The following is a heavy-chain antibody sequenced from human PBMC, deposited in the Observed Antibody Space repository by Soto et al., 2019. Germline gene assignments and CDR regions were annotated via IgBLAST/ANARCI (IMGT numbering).Heavy chain of an antibody. J-gene: IGHJ4*02. D-gene: IGHD4-17*01. CDR2: IYYTGRA. V-gene: IGHV4-59*01. Sequence: QVRLQESGPGLVKSSETLSLTCTVSGGSMNSFYWIWIRQPPEKGLEFIGYIYYTGRAKYNPSLGSRVTIPVDTSKNNFSQEMTSLTDADTAVYYCARVSNDYGGSGAFHYWAQETLATVSS. CDR3: ARVSNDYGGSGAFHY. CDR1: GGSMNSFY.